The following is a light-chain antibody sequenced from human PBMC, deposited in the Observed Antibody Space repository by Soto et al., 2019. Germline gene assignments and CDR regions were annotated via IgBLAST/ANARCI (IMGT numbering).Light chain of an antibody. CDR3: LHRSDWPPIT. J-gene: IGKJ5*01. V-gene: IGKV3D-20*02. CDR2: DAS. CDR1: QSVSSSY. Sequence: EIVWTQSPGPLSLSPGERSPLSCRGGQSVSSSYLSWYQQKPGQAPRLLISDASNRATGVPATFCSSGCGTDFTLTISTIEPEDFAVYDCLHRSDWPPITFGRGTRLEIK.